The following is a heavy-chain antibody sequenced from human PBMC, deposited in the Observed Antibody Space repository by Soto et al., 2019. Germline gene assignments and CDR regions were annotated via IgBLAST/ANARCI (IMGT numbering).Heavy chain of an antibody. CDR3: VRGMGFCSSTSCYTWFDP. V-gene: IGHV4-59*01. Sequence: PSETLXLTCTVSGGXISSYYWSWIRQPPGKGLEWIGYIYYSGNINYNPSLKSRVTILVDTSKNQFSLKLSSVTAADTAVYYCVRGMGFCSSTSCYTWFDPWGQGTLVTVSS. CDR2: IYYSGNI. J-gene: IGHJ5*02. CDR1: GGXISSYY. D-gene: IGHD2-2*02.